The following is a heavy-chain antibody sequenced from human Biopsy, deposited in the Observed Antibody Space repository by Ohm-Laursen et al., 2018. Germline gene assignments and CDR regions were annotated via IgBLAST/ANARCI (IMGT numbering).Heavy chain of an antibody. CDR1: GFTFSNYG. Sequence: SLRLSCAASGFTFSNYGMHWVRQAPGKGLEWLAVIWNDGSNKNYGDSVQGRSTISRDNSKNTVYLQMNSLRAEDTAIYYCARDSTINTVTTADYWGQGTLVTVSS. D-gene: IGHD4-11*01. J-gene: IGHJ4*02. CDR3: ARDSTINTVTTADY. V-gene: IGHV3-33*01. CDR2: IWNDGSNK.